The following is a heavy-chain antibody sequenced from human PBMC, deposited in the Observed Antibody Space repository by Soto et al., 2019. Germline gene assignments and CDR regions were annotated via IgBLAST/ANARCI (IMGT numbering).Heavy chain of an antibody. CDR3: AREGISGPRAFGY. CDR1: GGSISSSNW. V-gene: IGHV4-4*02. CDR2: IYHSGST. J-gene: IGHJ4*02. D-gene: IGHD3-3*01. Sequence: ASETLSLTCAVSGGSISSSNWCSWVRQPPGKGLEWIGEIYHSGSTNYNPSLKSRVTISVDKSKNQFSLKLSSVTAADTAVYYCAREGISGPRAFGYWGQGTLVTVSS.